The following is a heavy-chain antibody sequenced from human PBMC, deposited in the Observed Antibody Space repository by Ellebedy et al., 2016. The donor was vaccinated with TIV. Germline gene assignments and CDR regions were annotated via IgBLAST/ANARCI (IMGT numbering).Heavy chain of an antibody. CDR2: IKSNTDGGTA. CDR3: TTRSYYYGRPYHGGMDV. Sequence: GESLKISCAASGFTFSNAWMNWVRQAPGKGLEWVGRIKSNTDGGTADYAAPVKGRFTISRDDSEDTLYLQMNSLRTEDTAVYYCTTRSYYYGRPYHGGMDVWGQGTTVTVSS. J-gene: IGHJ6*02. D-gene: IGHD3-10*01. CDR1: GFTFSNAW. V-gene: IGHV3-15*07.